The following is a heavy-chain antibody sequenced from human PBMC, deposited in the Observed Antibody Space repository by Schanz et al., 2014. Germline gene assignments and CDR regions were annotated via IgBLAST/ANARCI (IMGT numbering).Heavy chain of an antibody. CDR2: IYYSGST. CDR3: ARGIRCVNINCYDYFDP. D-gene: IGHD5-12*01. Sequence: QVQLQESGPRLVKPSQTLSLTCTVSGGSISSFYWSWIRQPPGKGLEWIANIYYSGSTNYNPSLKSRVTMSLDPSKKQFSLNLSSVTAADTAVYCCARGIRCVNINCYDYFDPWGQGTVVTVSS. CDR1: GGSISSFY. V-gene: IGHV4-59*12. J-gene: IGHJ5*02.